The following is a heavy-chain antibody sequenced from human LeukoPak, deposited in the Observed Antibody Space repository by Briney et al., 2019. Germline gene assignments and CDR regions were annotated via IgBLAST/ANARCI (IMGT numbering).Heavy chain of an antibody. V-gene: IGHV3-74*01. CDR3: ARDLYYDILTGPDAFDI. J-gene: IGHJ3*02. CDR2: INSDGSST. D-gene: IGHD3-9*01. Sequence: GGSLRLSCAASGFTFSSYGMHWVRQAPGKGLVWVSRINSDGSSTSYADSVKGRFTISRDNAKNTLYLQMNSLRAEDTAVYYCARDLYYDILTGPDAFDIWGQGTMVTVSS. CDR1: GFTFSSYG.